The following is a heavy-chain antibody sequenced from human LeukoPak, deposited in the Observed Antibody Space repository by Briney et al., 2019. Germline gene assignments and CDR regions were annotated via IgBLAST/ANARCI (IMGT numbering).Heavy chain of an antibody. J-gene: IGHJ4*02. CDR1: GFTFSDYY. D-gene: IGHD3-22*01. CDR2: ISSSGSTI. CDR3: ARDRYYYDSSGHFDY. V-gene: IGHV3-11*01. Sequence: GGSLRLSCAASGFTFSDYYMSWIRQAPGKGLEWVSYISSSGSTIYYADSVKGRFTISRDNAKNSLYLQMNGLRAEDTAVYYCARDRYYYDSSGHFDYWGQGTLVTVSS.